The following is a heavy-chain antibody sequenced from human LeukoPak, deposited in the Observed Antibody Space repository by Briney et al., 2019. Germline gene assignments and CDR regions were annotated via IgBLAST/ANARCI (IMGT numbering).Heavy chain of an antibody. CDR1: GFTFSSHW. CDR3: AQDNGAWGYYFDY. V-gene: IGHV3-74*03. CDR2: INGDGSNT. Sequence: GGSLRLSCAASGFTFSSHWMHWVRQAPGKGLVWVSRINGDGSNTTYADSVKGRFTISRDNAKNTLYLQMNSLRAEDTAVYHCAQDNGAWGYYFDYWGQGTLVTVSS. J-gene: IGHJ4*02. D-gene: IGHD1-26*01.